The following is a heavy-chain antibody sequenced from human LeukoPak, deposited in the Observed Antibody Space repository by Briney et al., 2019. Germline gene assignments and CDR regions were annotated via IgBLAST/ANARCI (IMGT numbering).Heavy chain of an antibody. J-gene: IGHJ4*02. V-gene: IGHV4-34*01. CDR3: ARGLYSSSWHY. D-gene: IGHD6-13*01. CDR2: INHSGST. Sequence: SETLSLTCAVYGGSFSGYYWSWIRQPPGKGLEWIGEINHSGSTNYNPSLKSRVTISVDTSKNQFSLKLSSVTAADTAVYYCARGLYSSSWHYWGQGTLVTVSS. CDR1: GGSFSGYY.